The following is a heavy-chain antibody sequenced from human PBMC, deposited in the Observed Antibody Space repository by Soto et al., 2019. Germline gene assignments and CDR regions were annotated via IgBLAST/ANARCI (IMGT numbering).Heavy chain of an antibody. Sequence: EGQLVESGGGLVQPGGPRSLSCAASGLPFSVNNMNWAAQAPGKGLEWVAFFRSISVSIHYANSVRGRFTISRDSAKKSLYLQMNSLRDEDTAVYYCAREGITETPRVGFYYGMDVWGRGTTVTVSS. CDR3: AREGITETPRVGFYYGMDV. J-gene: IGHJ6*02. CDR1: GLPFSVNN. V-gene: IGHV3-48*02. CDR2: FRSISVSI. D-gene: IGHD1-20*01.